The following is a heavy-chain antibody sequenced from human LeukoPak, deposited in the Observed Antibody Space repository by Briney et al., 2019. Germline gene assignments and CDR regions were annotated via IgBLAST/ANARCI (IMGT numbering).Heavy chain of an antibody. Sequence: GGSLRLSCAASGFTFSSYGMHWVRQAPGKGLEWVAVISYDGSNKYYADSVKGRFTISRDNSKNTLYLQMNSLRAEDTAVYYCAKDEGIVVVPAAIDYWGQGTLVTVSS. CDR2: ISYDGSNK. CDR3: AKDEGIVVVPAAIDY. D-gene: IGHD2-2*01. J-gene: IGHJ4*02. CDR1: GFTFSSYG. V-gene: IGHV3-30*18.